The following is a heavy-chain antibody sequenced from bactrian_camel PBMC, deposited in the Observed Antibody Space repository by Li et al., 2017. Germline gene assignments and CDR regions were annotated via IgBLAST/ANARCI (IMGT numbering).Heavy chain of an antibody. V-gene: IGHV3S31*01. CDR3: AADREWVGDAYQCE. CDR1: GYSLGRKC. CDR2: IYSGNGAT. Sequence: DVQLVESGGGSVQAGGSLRLSCAASGYSLGRKCVGWFRQAPGKEREEVASIYSGNGATYYSDSVKGRFTISRDNAKTTLYLQMNSLKPEDTAVYYCAADREWVGDAYQCEWAQGTQVTVS. D-gene: IGHD1*01. J-gene: IGHJ4*01.